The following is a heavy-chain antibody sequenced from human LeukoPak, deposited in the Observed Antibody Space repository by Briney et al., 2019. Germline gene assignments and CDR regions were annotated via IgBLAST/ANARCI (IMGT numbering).Heavy chain of an antibody. J-gene: IGHJ5*02. CDR2: IYYSGST. V-gene: IGHV4-30-4*08. CDR3: ARGRFLEWLPYNWFDP. Sequence: KTSETLSLTCTVSGGSIRSSYYYWGWIRQPPGKGLEWIGYIYYSGSTYYNPSLKSRVTISVDTSKNQFSLKLSSVTAADTAVYYCARGRFLEWLPYNWFDPWGQGTLVTVSS. D-gene: IGHD3-3*01. CDR1: GGSIRSSYYY.